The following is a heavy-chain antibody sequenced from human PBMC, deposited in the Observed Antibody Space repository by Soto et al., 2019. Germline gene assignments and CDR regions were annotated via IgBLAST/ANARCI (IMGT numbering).Heavy chain of an antibody. J-gene: IGHJ5*02. CDR1: GYTFATYY. CDR3: ARQSVELSLGGFDP. Sequence: QVRLVQSGAEVQKPGASVKLSCEVSGYTFATYYVQWVRQAPGQRLVWMGKIKPSGGAPTYAQKVKGRVTLTWDGSAKSVFMELRRLSDDDTAIYYCARQSVELSLGGFDPWGQGTPVTVSS. CDR2: IKPSGGAP. D-gene: IGHD2-15*01. V-gene: IGHV1-46*01.